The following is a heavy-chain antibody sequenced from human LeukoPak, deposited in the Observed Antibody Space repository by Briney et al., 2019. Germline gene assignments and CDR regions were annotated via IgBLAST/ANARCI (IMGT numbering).Heavy chain of an antibody. CDR1: GYTFTSYD. Sequence: ASVKVSCKASGYTFTSYDINWVRQATGQGLEWMGWMNPNSGNTGYAQKFQGRVTMTRNTSISTAYMELSSLRSEDTAVYYCARGIMITFGGVIVIGHAFDIWGQGTMVTVSS. D-gene: IGHD3-16*02. V-gene: IGHV1-8*01. J-gene: IGHJ3*02. CDR3: ARGIMITFGGVIVIGHAFDI. CDR2: MNPNSGNT.